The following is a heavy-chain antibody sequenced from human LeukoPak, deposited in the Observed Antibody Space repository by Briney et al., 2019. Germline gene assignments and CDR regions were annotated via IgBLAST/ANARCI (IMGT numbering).Heavy chain of an antibody. D-gene: IGHD2-2*02. CDR1: GYTFTTYY. CDR2: INPSGGST. Sequence: ASVKVSCKASGYTFTTYYMHWVRQAPGQGLEWMGIINPSGGSTSYAQKFQGRVTMTRDTSTSTVYMELSSLRFEVTAVYYCARSDYCSSTSCYMHYWGQGTLVTVSS. V-gene: IGHV1-46*01. J-gene: IGHJ4*02. CDR3: ARSDYCSSTSCYMHY.